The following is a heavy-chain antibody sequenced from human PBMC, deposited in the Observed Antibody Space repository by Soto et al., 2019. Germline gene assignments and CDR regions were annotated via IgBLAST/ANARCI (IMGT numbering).Heavy chain of an antibody. V-gene: IGHV3-48*03. Sequence: GGSLRLSCAASGFTFGSYEMNWVRQAPGKGLEWVSYISSSGSTIYYADSVKGRFTISRDNAKNSLYLQMNSLRAEDTAVYYCASTIAVGGYYYGMDVWGQGTTVTVSS. CDR1: GFTFGSYE. J-gene: IGHJ6*02. CDR3: ASTIAVGGYYYGMDV. D-gene: IGHD6-19*01. CDR2: ISSSGSTI.